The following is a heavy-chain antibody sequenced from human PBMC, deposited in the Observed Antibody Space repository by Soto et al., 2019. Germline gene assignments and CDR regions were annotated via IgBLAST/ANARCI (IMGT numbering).Heavy chain of an antibody. CDR3: ARIIGYCRNNDCSWTFDV. J-gene: IGHJ3*01. V-gene: IGHV5-51*01. CDR1: GYSFISYW. D-gene: IGHD2-15*01. Sequence: PGESLKISCKTSGYSFISYWVAWVRQLPGKGLEWMGTFYPGDSTSTYSPSFQGQVTISVDTSITTAYLQLNSLKASDTAMYYCARIIGYCRNNDCSWTFDVWGQGTIVTVSS. CDR2: FYPGDSTS.